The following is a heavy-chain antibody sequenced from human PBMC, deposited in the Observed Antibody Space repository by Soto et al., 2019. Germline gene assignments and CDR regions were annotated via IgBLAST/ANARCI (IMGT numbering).Heavy chain of an antibody. D-gene: IGHD3-10*01. Sequence: QVQLQESGPGLVKPSETMSLSCTVSGGSISSYYWSWFRQSPGKRMEWIGYVHHSWGSSYNPSLQSRVAISLDTSKSQLSLKVTSVTATDTAVYYCARRGFGPLHGLVDVWGQGTTVTVSS. V-gene: IGHV4-59*08. J-gene: IGHJ6*02. CDR1: GGSISSYY. CDR2: VHHSWGS. CDR3: ARRGFGPLHGLVDV.